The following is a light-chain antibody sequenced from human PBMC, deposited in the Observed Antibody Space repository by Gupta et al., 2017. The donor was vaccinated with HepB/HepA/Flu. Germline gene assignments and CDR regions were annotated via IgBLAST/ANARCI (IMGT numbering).Light chain of an antibody. CDR3: MEALHTAPHT. CDR2: MAS. Sequence: DIVMTQTPLSLPVTPGEPASISCRSSQSLLHSNGYNYLDWYMQKPGQSPQLLIYMASTRASGVPDRFSGSGSGTDFTLKISRGEAEDVGVYYCMEALHTAPHTFGQGTKLEIK. V-gene: IGKV2-28*01. J-gene: IGKJ2*01. CDR1: QSLLHSNGYNY.